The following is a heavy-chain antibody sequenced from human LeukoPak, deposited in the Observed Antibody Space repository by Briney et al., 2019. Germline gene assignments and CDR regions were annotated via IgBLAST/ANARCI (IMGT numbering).Heavy chain of an antibody. Sequence: SETLSLTCTVPGGSISSDSYYWAWIRQPPGKGLEWIASIHYSGSTYYNPSLKSRVTISVDTSRNQFSLKLSSVTAADTAVYYCASLAVAGLSEGYWGQGTLVIVSS. CDR2: IHYSGST. CDR1: GGSISSDSYY. V-gene: IGHV4-39*01. J-gene: IGHJ4*02. CDR3: ASLAVAGLSEGY. D-gene: IGHD6-19*01.